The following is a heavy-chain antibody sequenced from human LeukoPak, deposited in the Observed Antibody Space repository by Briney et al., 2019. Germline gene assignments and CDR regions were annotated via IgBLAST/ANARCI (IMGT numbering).Heavy chain of an antibody. J-gene: IGHJ4*02. CDR2: INHSGST. CDR1: GFTVNSNY. CDR3: ARGSRIQLWNKRPSFDY. D-gene: IGHD5-18*01. V-gene: IGHV4-34*01. Sequence: GSLRLSCAASGFTVNSNYMTWVRQAPGKGLEWIGEINHSGSTNYNPSLKSRVTISVDTSKNQFSLKLSSVTAADTAVYYCARGSRIQLWNKRPSFDYWGQGTLVTVSS.